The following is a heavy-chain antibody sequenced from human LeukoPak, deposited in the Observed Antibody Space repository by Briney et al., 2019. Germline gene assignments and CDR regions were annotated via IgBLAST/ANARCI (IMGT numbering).Heavy chain of an antibody. J-gene: IGHJ4*02. CDR1: GFTFSSYW. D-gene: IGHD3-10*01. CDR3: ARALDGSGSRSFDY. Sequence: GGSLRLSCAASGFTFSSYWMHWVRQAPGKGLVWVSRIYSDGSSKNYADSVKGRFTISRDNSKNTLYLQMNSLRAEDTAVYYCARALDGSGSRSFDYWGQGTLVTVSS. CDR2: IYSDGSSK. V-gene: IGHV3-74*01.